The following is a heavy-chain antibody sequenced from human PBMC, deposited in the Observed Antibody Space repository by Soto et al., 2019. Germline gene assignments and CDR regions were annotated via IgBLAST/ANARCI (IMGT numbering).Heavy chain of an antibody. J-gene: IGHJ4*02. CDR1: GGSISSSSYY. V-gene: IGHV4-39*07. Sequence: SETLSLTCTVSGGSISSSSYYWGWIRQPPGKGLEWIGSIYYSGSTYYNPSLKSRVTISVDTSKNQFSLKLSSVTAADTAVYYCARDQARGIGYFDYWGQGTLVTVSS. CDR3: ARDQARGIGYFDY. D-gene: IGHD3-16*01. CDR2: IYYSGST.